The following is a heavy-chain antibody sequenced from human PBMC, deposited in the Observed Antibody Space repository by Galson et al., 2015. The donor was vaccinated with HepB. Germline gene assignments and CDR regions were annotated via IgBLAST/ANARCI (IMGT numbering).Heavy chain of an antibody. Sequence: SVKVSCKASGGTFSSYAISWVRQAPGQGLEWMGGIIPIFGTANYAQKFQGRVTITADESTSTAYMELSSLRSEDTAVYYCARVGTPVAIFGVVEAWGQGTLVTVSS. V-gene: IGHV1-69*13. CDR3: ARVGTPVAIFGVVEA. J-gene: IGHJ5*02. CDR1: GGTFSSYA. D-gene: IGHD3-3*01. CDR2: IIPIFGTA.